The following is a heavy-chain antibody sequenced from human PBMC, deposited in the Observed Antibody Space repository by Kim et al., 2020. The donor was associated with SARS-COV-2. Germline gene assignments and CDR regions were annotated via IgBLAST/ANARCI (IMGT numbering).Heavy chain of an antibody. Sequence: GGSLRLSCAASGFTFSSYGMHWVRQAPGKGLEWVAVISYDGSNKYYADSVKGRFTISRDNSKNTLYLQMNSLRAEDTAVYYCAKDRSLEYPFISNIHYG. J-gene: IGHJ6*01. CDR2: ISYDGSNK. CDR3: AKDRSLEYPFISNIHYG. D-gene: IGHD1-1*01. V-gene: IGHV3-30*18. CDR1: GFTFSSYG.